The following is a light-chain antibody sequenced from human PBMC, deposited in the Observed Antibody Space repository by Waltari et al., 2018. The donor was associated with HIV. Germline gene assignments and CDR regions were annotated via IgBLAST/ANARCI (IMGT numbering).Light chain of an antibody. CDR2: GVS. J-gene: IGLJ2*01. CDR1: GSDLCLYDL. Sequence: QSALTQPASLSGSPGQSITITCSGTGSDLCLYDLFSWYRQEPGKAPRLLIYGVSNRPSGVSNRFSASKSGNTASLTISGLQTEDEADYYCSSYTSISSQVFGGGTKLTVL. V-gene: IGLV2-14*01. CDR3: SSYTSISSQV.